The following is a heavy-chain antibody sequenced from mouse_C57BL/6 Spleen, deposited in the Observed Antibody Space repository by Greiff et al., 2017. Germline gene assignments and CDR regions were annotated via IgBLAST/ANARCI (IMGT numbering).Heavy chain of an antibody. D-gene: IGHD2-4*01. Sequence: VQLQQPGAELVMPGASVKLSCKASGYTFTSYWMHWVKQRPGQGLEWIGEIDPSDSYTNYNQKFKGKSTLTVDKSSSTAYMQLSSLTSEDSAVYYCARGGDYDYAMGYWGQGTSVTVSS. V-gene: IGHV1-69*01. CDR2: IDPSDSYT. CDR3: ARGGDYDYAMGY. J-gene: IGHJ4*01. CDR1: GYTFTSYW.